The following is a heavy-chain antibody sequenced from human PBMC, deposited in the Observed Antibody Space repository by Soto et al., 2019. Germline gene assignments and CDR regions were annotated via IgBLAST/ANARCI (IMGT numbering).Heavy chain of an antibody. J-gene: IGHJ4*02. Sequence: EVQLLESGGGLVQPGGSLRLSCAASGFTFSSYAMSWVRQSPGKGLEWVSAISGSGGSTYYADSVKGRFTISRDNSKNTLYLQMNSLRAEDTAVYYCAPHLWFGELYYWGQGTLVTVSS. CDR1: GFTFSSYA. V-gene: IGHV3-23*01. CDR3: APHLWFGELYY. CDR2: ISGSGGST. D-gene: IGHD3-10*01.